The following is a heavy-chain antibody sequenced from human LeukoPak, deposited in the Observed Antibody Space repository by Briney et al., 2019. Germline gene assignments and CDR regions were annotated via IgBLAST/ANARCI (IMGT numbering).Heavy chain of an antibody. Sequence: PGGSLRLSCAASGFTFSRYWMSWARQAPGKGLEWVANIKQDGSEKYYVDSVKGRFTISRDNANNSLYLQMNSLRAEDTAVYYCARDSGSGNSYFVNLADHYYMDVWGKGTTVTVSS. J-gene: IGHJ6*03. D-gene: IGHD3-10*01. V-gene: IGHV3-7*01. CDR3: ARDSGSGNSYFVNLADHYYMDV. CDR2: IKQDGSEK. CDR1: GFTFSRYW.